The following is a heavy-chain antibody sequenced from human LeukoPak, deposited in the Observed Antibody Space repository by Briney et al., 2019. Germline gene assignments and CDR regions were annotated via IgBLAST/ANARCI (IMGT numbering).Heavy chain of an antibody. CDR1: GYSFSSYG. V-gene: IGHV1-18*01. CDR2: ISAYNGNT. CDR3: ARGWDYYDYMDV. J-gene: IGHJ6*03. D-gene: IGHD1-26*01. Sequence: ASVKVSCKASGYSFSSYGVSWVRQAPAQGLEWMGWISAYNGNTNYAQKLQGRVTMTTDTSTSTAYMELRSLRSDDTAVYYCARGWDYYDYMDVWGKGTTVTVSS.